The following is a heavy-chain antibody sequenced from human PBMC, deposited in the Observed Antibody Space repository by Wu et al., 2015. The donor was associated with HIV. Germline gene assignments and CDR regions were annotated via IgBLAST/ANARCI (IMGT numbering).Heavy chain of an antibody. Sequence: QVQLVQSGAEVKKPGASVRVSCQASGYIFSNYDINWARQAPGQGLEWMAWINFNSGGANSAQMFQGRVTMTRDTSITTAYLELSSLTSDDTAVYYCTRGARGMPKGAFEIWGQGT. D-gene: IGHD3-16*01. V-gene: IGHV1-2*02. J-gene: IGHJ3*02. CDR1: GYIFSNYD. CDR3: TRGARGMPKGAFEI. CDR2: INFNSGGA.